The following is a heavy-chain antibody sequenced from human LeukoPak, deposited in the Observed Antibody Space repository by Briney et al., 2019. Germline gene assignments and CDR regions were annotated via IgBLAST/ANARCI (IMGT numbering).Heavy chain of an antibody. CDR2: ISYSAST. J-gene: IGHJ4*02. CDR1: GGSISSRSYY. CDR3: ARDGRRGVTGVDY. Sequence: SETLSLTCSVSGGSISSRSYYWGWIRHPPGKGLEWIGSISYSASTYYNPSLKSRVTISVDKSKNQFSLKLSSVTAADTAVYYCARDGRRGVTGVDYWGQGALVTVSS. V-gene: IGHV4-39*07. D-gene: IGHD3-10*01.